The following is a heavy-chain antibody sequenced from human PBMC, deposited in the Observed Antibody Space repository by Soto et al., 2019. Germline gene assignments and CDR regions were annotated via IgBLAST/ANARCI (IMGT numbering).Heavy chain of an antibody. Sequence: SETLSLTCTVSGGSISSGGYHWTWIRQHPGKGLEWIGYIYYSGSTYYNPSLKSRVTISVDTSKNQFSLKLSSVTAADTAVYYCARVCGGDCHYGMDVWGQGTTVTVSS. V-gene: IGHV4-31*03. CDR3: ARVCGGDCHYGMDV. CDR1: GGSISSGGYH. CDR2: IYYSGST. J-gene: IGHJ6*02. D-gene: IGHD2-21*02.